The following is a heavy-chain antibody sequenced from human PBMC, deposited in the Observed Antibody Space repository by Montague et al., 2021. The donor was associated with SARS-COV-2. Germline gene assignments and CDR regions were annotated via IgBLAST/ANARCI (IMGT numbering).Heavy chain of an antibody. J-gene: IGHJ5*02. V-gene: IGHV4-34*12. CDR1: GASFSGSH. Sequence: SETLSLTCAVYGASFSGSHCTWIRKPHGRGLGWIGVVIICGKTSYISSLQRRLTMSVDTYKKQFSLRLSSVTAADTAIYFCAKVSHIYGTRGLRTGWFDPWGQGTLVTVSS. CDR2: VIICGKT. D-gene: IGHD5-18*01. CDR3: AKVSHIYGTRGLRTGWFDP.